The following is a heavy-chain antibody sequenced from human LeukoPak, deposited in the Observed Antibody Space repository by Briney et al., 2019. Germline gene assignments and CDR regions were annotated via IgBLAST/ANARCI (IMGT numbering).Heavy chain of an antibody. CDR2: INPNSGGT. Sequence: ASVKVSCKASGYTFTGYYMHWVRQAPGQGLEWMGWINPNSGGTDYAQKLQGRVTMTTDTSTSTAYMELRGLRSDDTAVYYCGRAGRFGALSNDYWGQGTLVTVSS. D-gene: IGHD3-10*01. V-gene: IGHV1-2*02. CDR1: GYTFTGYY. J-gene: IGHJ4*02. CDR3: GRAGRFGALSNDY.